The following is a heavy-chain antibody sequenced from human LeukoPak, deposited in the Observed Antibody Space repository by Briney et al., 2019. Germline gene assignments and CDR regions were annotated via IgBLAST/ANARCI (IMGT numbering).Heavy chain of an antibody. V-gene: IGHV3-23*01. J-gene: IGHJ3*02. CDR1: GFTFSSYG. CDR2: ITGSGGST. D-gene: IGHD3-22*01. Sequence: PGGSLRLSCAASGFTFSSYGMSWVRQAPGKGLEWVSGITGSGGSTYYADSVKGRFSISRDNSKNTLYLQMNSLRAEDTAVYYCAKSIVVVISNGDAFDIWGQGTMVTVSS. CDR3: AKSIVVVISNGDAFDI.